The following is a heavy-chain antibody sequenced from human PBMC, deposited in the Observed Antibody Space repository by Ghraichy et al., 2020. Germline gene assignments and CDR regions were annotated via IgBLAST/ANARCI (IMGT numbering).Heavy chain of an antibody. CDR2: MNPDGGST. CDR3: ARGSGTYYDFYGMDV. V-gene: IGHV1-2*02. Sequence: ASVKVSCNGSGYTFTAHYLHWVRRAPGQALEWVGWMNPDGGSTNFAPKFEGRVTMTRDTSISTAYMELRRLTSDDTAVYYCARGSGTYYDFYGMDVWGQGTTVTVSS. J-gene: IGHJ6*02. CDR1: GYTFTAHY. D-gene: IGHD3-10*01.